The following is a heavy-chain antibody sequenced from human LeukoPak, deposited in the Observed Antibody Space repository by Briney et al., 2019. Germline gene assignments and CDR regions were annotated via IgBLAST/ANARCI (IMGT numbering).Heavy chain of an antibody. V-gene: IGHV1-18*01. D-gene: IGHD6-13*01. J-gene: IGHJ4*02. CDR3: ARGQSEQQLDY. CDR2: ISAYNGNT. Sequence: ASVKVSCKASGYTFTSHGISLVRQAPGQGPEWMGWISAYNGNTNYAQKLQGRVTMTTDTATSTAYMELRSLRSDDTAVYYCARGQSEQQLDYWGQGTLVTVSS. CDR1: GYTFTSHG.